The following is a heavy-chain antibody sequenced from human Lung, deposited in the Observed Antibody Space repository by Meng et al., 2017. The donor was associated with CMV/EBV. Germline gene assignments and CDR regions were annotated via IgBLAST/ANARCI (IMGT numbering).Heavy chain of an antibody. CDR3: ARIKYDFWGTNWFDS. V-gene: IGHV3-21*01. CDR1: GFTFSSYN. CDR2: ISMSSSDI. Sequence: GESLKISCAASGFTFSSYNMNWVRQAPGKGLEWVSYISMSSSDIYYADSVKGRFTISRDNAKKSLYLQMNSLRAEDTAFYYCARIKYDFWGTNWFDSWGQGTLVTVSS. D-gene: IGHD3-3*01. J-gene: IGHJ5*01.